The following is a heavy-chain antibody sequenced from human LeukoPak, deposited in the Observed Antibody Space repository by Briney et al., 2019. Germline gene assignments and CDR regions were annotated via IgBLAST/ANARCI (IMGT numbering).Heavy chain of an antibody. CDR2: MNPNSGNT. V-gene: IGHV1-8*01. Sequence: ASVKVSCKASGYTFTSYDINWVRQATGQGLEWMGWMNPNSGNTGYAQKFQGRVTITRNTSISTAYMELSSLRSEDTAVYYCARGYPRLWFGELLNYYYYYYMDVWGKGTTVTISS. CDR3: ARGYPRLWFGELLNYYYYYYMDV. J-gene: IGHJ6*03. CDR1: GYTFTSYD. D-gene: IGHD3-10*01.